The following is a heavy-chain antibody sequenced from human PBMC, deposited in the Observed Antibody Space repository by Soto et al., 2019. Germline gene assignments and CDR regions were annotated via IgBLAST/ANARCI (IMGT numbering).Heavy chain of an antibody. V-gene: IGHV4-4*02. Sequence: QVQLRESGPGLVRPSETLSLTCAVSGGSISSGYWWGWVRQPPGKGLEWIGGISRGGNPNYNPSLKSRVTISVDTSNNEFSLRLNSVTAADTAVYYCVRNADFCSDFWGQGTLVTVSS. D-gene: IGHD2-2*01. J-gene: IGHJ4*02. CDR2: ISRGGNP. CDR1: GGSISSGYW. CDR3: VRNADFCSDF.